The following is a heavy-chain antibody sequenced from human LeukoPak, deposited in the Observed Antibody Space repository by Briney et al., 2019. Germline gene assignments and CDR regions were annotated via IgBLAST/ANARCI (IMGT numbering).Heavy chain of an antibody. CDR3: GRKAGDCGGGSCYSIDY. J-gene: IGHJ4*02. CDR1: GGSFSSEA. Sequence: SVKVSCKAFGGSFSSEAISWVRQAPGQGPEWMGGIIPIFGTANYAQKFQGRVTITTDESTSTAYMEVSSLRSEDTAVYYCGRKAGDCGGGSCYSIDYWGQGTLVTVSS. V-gene: IGHV1-69*05. D-gene: IGHD2-15*01. CDR2: IIPIFGTA.